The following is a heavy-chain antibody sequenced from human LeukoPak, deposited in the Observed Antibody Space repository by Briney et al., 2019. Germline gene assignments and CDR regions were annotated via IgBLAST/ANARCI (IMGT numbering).Heavy chain of an antibody. CDR2: MNPNSGDT. Sequence: GASVKVSCKASGYTLTDYFTHWVRQAPGQGLEWMGWMNPNSGDTNYAQKFQGRVTMTRDTSSSTAYMDLTRLTSDDSAVYYCARRQYSGTYGLDYWGQGTLVTVSS. CDR1: GYTLTDYF. V-gene: IGHV1-2*02. D-gene: IGHD1-26*01. J-gene: IGHJ4*02. CDR3: ARRQYSGTYGLDY.